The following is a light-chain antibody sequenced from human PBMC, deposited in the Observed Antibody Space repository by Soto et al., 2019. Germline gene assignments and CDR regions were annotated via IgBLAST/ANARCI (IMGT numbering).Light chain of an antibody. CDR1: QSIRSW. J-gene: IGKJ1*01. CDR2: KAS. CDR3: QQYNSYPWT. Sequence: DIQMTQSPSTLSASVGDRVTITCRASQSIRSWLAWYQQKPGKAPKLLIYKASSLESGVPSRFSGSGFGTEFTLTISSLQPDDFATYYCQQYNSYPWTFGQGTKVEIK. V-gene: IGKV1-5*03.